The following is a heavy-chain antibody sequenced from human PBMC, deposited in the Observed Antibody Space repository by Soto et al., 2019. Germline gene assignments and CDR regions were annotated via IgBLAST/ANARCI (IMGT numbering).Heavy chain of an antibody. D-gene: IGHD3-3*01. J-gene: IGHJ6*02. CDR1: GYSFTSYW. CDR3: ASPQGYDFWSGYRKTSYYYGMDV. V-gene: IGHV5-51*01. Sequence: ESLKISCKGSGYSFTSYWIGWVRQMPGKGLEWMGIIYPGDSGTRYSPSFQGQVTISADKSISTAYLQWSSLKASDTAMYYCASPQGYDFWSGYRKTSYYYGMDVWGQGTTVTVSS. CDR2: IYPGDSGT.